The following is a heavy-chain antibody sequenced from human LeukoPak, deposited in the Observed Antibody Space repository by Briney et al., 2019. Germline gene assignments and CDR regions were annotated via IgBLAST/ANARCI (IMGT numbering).Heavy chain of an antibody. CDR3: AREGYNWNYADYYYYMDV. V-gene: IGHV3-30-3*01. Sequence: GGSLRLSCAASGFTFSSYAMHWVRQAPGKGLEWVAVISYDGSNKYYADSVKGRFTISRDNSKNTLYLQMNSLRAEDTAVYYCAREGYNWNYADYYYYMDVWGKGTTVTVSS. D-gene: IGHD1-7*01. CDR1: GFTFSSYA. CDR2: ISYDGSNK. J-gene: IGHJ6*03.